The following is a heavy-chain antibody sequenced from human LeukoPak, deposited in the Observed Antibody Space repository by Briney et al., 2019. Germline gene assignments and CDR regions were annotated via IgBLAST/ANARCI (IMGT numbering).Heavy chain of an antibody. CDR2: INDGNGNT. D-gene: IGHD3-22*01. CDR1: GYTFTSYA. J-gene: IGHJ4*02. V-gene: IGHV1-3*01. Sequence: ASVKVSCKASGYTFTSYAMHWVRQAPGQRLEWMGWINDGNGNTKYSQKFQGRVTITRDTSASTAYMELSSLRSEDTAVYYCARDDSSGIPFDYWGQGTLVTVSS. CDR3: ARDDSSGIPFDY.